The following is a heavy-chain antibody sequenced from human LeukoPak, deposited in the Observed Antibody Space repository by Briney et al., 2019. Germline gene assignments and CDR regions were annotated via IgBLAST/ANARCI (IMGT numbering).Heavy chain of an antibody. Sequence: SETLSLTCTVSGVSTTNYFWGWFRQPPGKGLQWIGHLYSGAYYYNPYLHRRVTISVDTAKNQLSLSLRSVTAAGTALYYCASLRPRTTYSFSSGSYAFDYGARDPWSPSPQ. CDR1: GVSTTNYF. CDR3: ASLRPRTTYSFSSGSYAFDY. V-gene: IGHV4-4*09. CDR2: LYSGAY. D-gene: IGHD3-3*01. J-gene: IGHJ4*02.